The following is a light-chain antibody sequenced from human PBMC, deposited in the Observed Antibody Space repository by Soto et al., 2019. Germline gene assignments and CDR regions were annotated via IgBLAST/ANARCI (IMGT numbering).Light chain of an antibody. Sequence: QSVLAQPASLSASPGQSITISCTGTSSDIGAYDYVSWFQQHPGKAPKLMISEVNNRPSDVPDRFSGSKSANTASLTVSGLQAEDEADYYCGSYAGNSDFVFGTGTKVTVL. CDR1: SSDIGAYDY. V-gene: IGLV2-8*01. CDR3: GSYAGNSDFV. CDR2: EVN. J-gene: IGLJ1*01.